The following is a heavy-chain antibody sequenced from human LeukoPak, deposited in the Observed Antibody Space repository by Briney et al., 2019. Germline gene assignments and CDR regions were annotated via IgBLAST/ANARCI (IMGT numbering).Heavy chain of an antibody. CDR2: ISGSGDRT. CDR1: GFTFSKYA. D-gene: IGHD3-22*01. CDR3: AKSGSDSSGYYSIHH. Sequence: GGSLRLSCVAPGFTFSKYAMTWVRQAPGKELEWVSGISGSGDRTYYADSVKGRFTISRDNSKNTLYLQMNSLKKAEDTAVYYCAKSGSDSSGYYSIHHWGQGTLVTVSS. V-gene: IGHV3-23*01. J-gene: IGHJ1*01.